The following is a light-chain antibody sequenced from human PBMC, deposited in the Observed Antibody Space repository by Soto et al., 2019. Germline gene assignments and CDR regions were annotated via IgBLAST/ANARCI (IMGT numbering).Light chain of an antibody. CDR3: QQRSSWIT. V-gene: IGKV3-11*01. CDR1: QSVSSN. Sequence: EIVMTQSHATLSVSPGERATLSCRASQSVSSNFAWFQQKPGQAPRLLIYGASNRATGIPARFSGSGSATDFTLTISSLEPEDFAVYYCQQRSSWITFGQGTRLEIK. J-gene: IGKJ5*01. CDR2: GAS.